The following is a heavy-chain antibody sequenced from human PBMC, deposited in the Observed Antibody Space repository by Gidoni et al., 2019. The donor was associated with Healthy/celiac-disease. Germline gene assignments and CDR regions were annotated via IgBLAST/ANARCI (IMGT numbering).Heavy chain of an antibody. J-gene: IGHJ4*02. V-gene: IGHV7-4-1*02. CDR2: INTNTGNP. D-gene: IGHD3-22*01. Sequence: QVQLVQSGSELKKTGASVKVSCKASGYTFTSYAMNLVRQAPGQGLEWMGWINTNTGNPTYDKGFTGRFVFSLDTSVSTAYLQISSLKAEDTAVYYCAREPGPAYYDDSSGYHSGHFFDYGGQGTLVTVSS. CDR3: AREPGPAYYDDSSGYHSGHFFDY. CDR1: GYTFTSYA.